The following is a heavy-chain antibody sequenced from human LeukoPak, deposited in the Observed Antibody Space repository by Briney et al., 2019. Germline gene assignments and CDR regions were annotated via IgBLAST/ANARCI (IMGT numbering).Heavy chain of an antibody. D-gene: IGHD5-24*01. Sequence: ASETLSLTCSVSGGSINGSFWSWIRQSPRKGLEWIGYIDYSGSTNYNPSLKSRVTISVDTSRNQLSLKLSSVTAADTAVYYCARESEETWDAFDIWGQGTKVTVSS. V-gene: IGHV4-59*01. CDR1: GGSINGSF. CDR3: ARESEETWDAFDI. CDR2: IDYSGST. J-gene: IGHJ3*02.